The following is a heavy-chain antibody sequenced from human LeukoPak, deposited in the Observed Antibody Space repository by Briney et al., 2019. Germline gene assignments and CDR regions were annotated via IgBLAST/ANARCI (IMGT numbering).Heavy chain of an antibody. CDR1: GGSFSNYY. J-gene: IGHJ6*03. CDR3: ARTTTTPYDSYFYMDV. CDR2: IHYVGTT. V-gene: IGHV4-59*01. D-gene: IGHD3-3*01. Sequence: SETLSLTCTVSGGSFSNYYWSWVRQSPGKGLEWIGYIHYVGTTNYNPSLKSRVTMSLDTPKNQFSLNLLSVTAADTAIYYCARTTTTPYDSYFYMDVWGKGTTVTVSS.